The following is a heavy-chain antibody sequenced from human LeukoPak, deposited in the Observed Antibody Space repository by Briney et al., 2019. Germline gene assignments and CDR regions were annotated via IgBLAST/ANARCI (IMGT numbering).Heavy chain of an antibody. CDR3: AKVVTMIVVVLDAFDI. CDR2: ISGSGGST. J-gene: IGHJ3*02. D-gene: IGHD3-22*01. V-gene: IGHV3-23*01. Sequence: GGSLRLSCAASGFTVRSYAMSGVRKAPGKGLEWVSAISGSGGSTYYADSVKGRFTISRDNSKNTLYLQMNSLRAEDTAVYYCAKVVTMIVVVLDAFDIWGQGTMVTVSS. CDR1: GFTVRSYA.